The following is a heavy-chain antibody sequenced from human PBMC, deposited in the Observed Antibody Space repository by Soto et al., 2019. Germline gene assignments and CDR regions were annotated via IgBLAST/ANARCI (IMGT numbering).Heavy chain of an antibody. CDR1: GFTFSSNG. CDR2: IWYDGSNK. J-gene: IGHJ5*02. CDR3: ARDLGFLEKFDP. Sequence: GGPLRLSFAASGFTFSSNGMHWVRQAPGKGLEWVAVIWYDGSNKYYADSVKGRFTISRDNSKNTLYLQMNSLRAEDTAVYYCARDLGFLEKFDPWGQGTLVTVSS. V-gene: IGHV3-33*01. D-gene: IGHD3-3*02.